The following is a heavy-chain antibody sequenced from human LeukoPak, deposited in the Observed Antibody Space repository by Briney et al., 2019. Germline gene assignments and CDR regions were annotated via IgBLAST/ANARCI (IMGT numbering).Heavy chain of an antibody. Sequence: PSETLSLTCTVSGGSISSYYWSWIRQPPGKGLEWIGYIYYSGSTNYNPSLKSRVTISVDTSKNQFSLKLSSVTAADTAVYYCAREGRYYYDSSGYPRYSYHYGMDVWGQGTTVTVSS. D-gene: IGHD3-22*01. CDR3: AREGRYYYDSSGYPRYSYHYGMDV. J-gene: IGHJ6*02. V-gene: IGHV4-59*01. CDR1: GGSISSYY. CDR2: IYYSGST.